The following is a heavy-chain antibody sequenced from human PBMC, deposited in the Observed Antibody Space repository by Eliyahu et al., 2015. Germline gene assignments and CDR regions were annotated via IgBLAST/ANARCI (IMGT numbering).Heavy chain of an antibody. CDR2: IYHSGST. J-gene: IGHJ4*02. CDR3: ARDLEPVRYFDY. CDR1: GYSISSGYY. V-gene: IGHV4-38-2*02. D-gene: IGHD1-1*01. Sequence: QVQLQESGPGLVKPSETLSLTCAVSGYSISSGYYWGWIRQPPGKGLEWIGSIYHSGSTYYNPSLKRRVTISVDTSKNQFSLKLSSVTAADTAVYYCARDLEPVRYFDYWGQGTLVTVSS.